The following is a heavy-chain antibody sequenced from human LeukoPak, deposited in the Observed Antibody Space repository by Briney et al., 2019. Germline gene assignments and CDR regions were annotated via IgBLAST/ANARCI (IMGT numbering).Heavy chain of an antibody. CDR2: INPRGGST. D-gene: IGHD3-16*01. CDR1: GYSFADYH. CDR3: GRDRFNWGSHHFPEH. Sequence: GASVKVSCKASGYSFADYHIHWVRQAPGQGLEWMGIINPRGGSTTYAQKFQGRVTMTRDSSANTVSMEVNSLRSDDTAMYYCGRDRFNWGSHHFPEHWGQGTLVTVSS. J-gene: IGHJ1*01. V-gene: IGHV1-46*01.